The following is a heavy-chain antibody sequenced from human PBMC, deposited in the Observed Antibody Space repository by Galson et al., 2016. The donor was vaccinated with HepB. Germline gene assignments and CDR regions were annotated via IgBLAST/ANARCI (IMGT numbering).Heavy chain of an antibody. CDR3: ARGLGSGWFGVLNY. CDR1: GGTFSNYA. D-gene: IGHD6-19*01. CDR2: IIPILDIA. J-gene: IGHJ4*02. V-gene: IGHV1-69*04. Sequence: SVKVSCKASGGTFSNYAISWVRQAPGQGLEWVGRIIPILDIANYAQRFQGRVTITAAKSTSTAYRELSSLRSEDTAVYYCARGLGSGWFGVLNYWGQGTLITVSS.